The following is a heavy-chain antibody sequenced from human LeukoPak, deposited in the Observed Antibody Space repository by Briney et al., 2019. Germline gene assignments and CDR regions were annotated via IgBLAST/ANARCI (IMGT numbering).Heavy chain of an antibody. J-gene: IGHJ4*02. V-gene: IGHV3-53*01. Sequence: GGSLRQSRLSSGCTDITHHITELRQAPAKGRDWVSVLYSDGNTKYADSVKGRFSISRDNSKNTLYLEMNSLSPDDTAVYYCARGVEPLAANTLAYWGQGTLVSVSS. CDR2: LYSDGNT. D-gene: IGHD1-14*01. CDR3: ARGVEPLAANTLAY. CDR1: GCTDITHH.